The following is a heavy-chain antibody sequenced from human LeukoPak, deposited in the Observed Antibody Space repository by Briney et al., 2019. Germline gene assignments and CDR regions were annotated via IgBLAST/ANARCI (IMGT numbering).Heavy chain of an antibody. V-gene: IGHV4-59*11. CDR1: GGSISGHY. Sequence: SETLSLTCTVSGGSISGHYWSWIRQPPGKGLEWIGFVSYSGSTNYNPSFNGRVTISLDTSKSQFSLSLNSVTAADTAVYYCGRNLGSGSDHWGQGTLVTVSS. CDR2: VSYSGST. D-gene: IGHD3-10*01. J-gene: IGHJ4*02. CDR3: GRNLGSGSDH.